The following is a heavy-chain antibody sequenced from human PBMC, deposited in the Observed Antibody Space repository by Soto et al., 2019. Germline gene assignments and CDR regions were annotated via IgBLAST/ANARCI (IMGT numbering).Heavy chain of an antibody. Sequence: EVQLVESGGGLVQPGGSLRLSCAASGFTFSSYWMNWVLQAPGKGLEWVANIKQDGSEKYYVDAVKGRFTISRDNTKHSLYLQMTSLRAEDTAVYYCAREHRQLVIPDDWGQGTLVTVSS. CDR2: IKQDGSEK. J-gene: IGHJ4*02. D-gene: IGHD6-13*01. CDR1: GFTFSSYW. V-gene: IGHV3-7*01. CDR3: AREHRQLVIPDD.